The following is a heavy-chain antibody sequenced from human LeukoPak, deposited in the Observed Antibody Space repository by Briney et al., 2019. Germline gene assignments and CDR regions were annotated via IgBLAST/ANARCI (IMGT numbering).Heavy chain of an antibody. V-gene: IGHV3-7*05. CDR3: ADSNYWYPVDY. J-gene: IGHJ4*02. D-gene: IGHD4-11*01. CDR1: GFTFSNYW. CDR2: IKQDGSVR. Sequence: GGSLRLSCVSSGFTFSNYWMTWIRQAPGKGLEWVANIKQDGSVRYYVDSVEGRFTISRDNAKTSLYLQMNSLRAEDTAIYYCADSNYWYPVDYWGQGTLVTVSS.